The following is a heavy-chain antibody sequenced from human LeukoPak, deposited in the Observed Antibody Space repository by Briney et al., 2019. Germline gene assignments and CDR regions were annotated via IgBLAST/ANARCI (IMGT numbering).Heavy chain of an antibody. CDR2: IYYSGST. D-gene: IGHD6-25*01. CDR3: ARSSGTGTFSY. J-gene: IGHJ4*02. V-gene: IGHV4-39*01. CDR1: GGSISSSSYY. Sequence: PSETLSLTCTVSGGSISSSSYYWGWIRQPPGKGLEWIGSIYYSGSTYYNPSLKSRVTISVDTSKNQFSLKLSSVTAADTAVYYCARSSGTGTFSYWGQGTLVTVSS.